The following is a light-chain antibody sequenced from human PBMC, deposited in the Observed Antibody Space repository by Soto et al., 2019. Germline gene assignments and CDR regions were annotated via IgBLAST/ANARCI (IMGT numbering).Light chain of an antibody. CDR3: QQYFEWPPT. CDR1: QSVSDF. V-gene: IGKV3-11*01. CDR2: DAS. J-gene: IGKJ2*01. Sequence: EIVLTQSPATLSLSPGERATLSCRASQSVSDFLDWYQQKPGQAPRVLIYDASNRATGIPARFSGSGSGTDFTLTISSLQSEDFAVYFCQQYFEWPPTFGQGTKLEIK.